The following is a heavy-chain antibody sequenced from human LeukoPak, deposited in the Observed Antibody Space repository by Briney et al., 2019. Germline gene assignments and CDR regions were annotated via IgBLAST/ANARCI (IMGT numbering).Heavy chain of an antibody. V-gene: IGHV1-24*01. J-gene: IGHJ6*02. CDR3: ATGVRGYYGMDV. CDR1: GYTLTELS. Sequence: GASVKVSCKVSGYTLTELSMHWVRQVPGKGLEWMGGFDPEDGETIYAQKFQGRVTMTEDTSTDTAYMELSSLRSEDTAVYYCATGVRGYYGMDVWGQGTTVTVSS. D-gene: IGHD3-10*01. CDR2: FDPEDGET.